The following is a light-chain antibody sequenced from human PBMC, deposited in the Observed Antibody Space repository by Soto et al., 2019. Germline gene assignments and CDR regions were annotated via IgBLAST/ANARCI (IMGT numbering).Light chain of an antibody. CDR2: DVS. CDR1: SNDIGGYNF. CDR3: CSYAGRNDVV. J-gene: IGLJ2*01. Sequence: QSALTQPRSVSGSPGQSVTISCTGTSNDIGGYNFVSWYQQHPGKAPKLMMHDVSQPPSGIPDRFSGSKSGSTASLTISGLQAEDEADYYCCSYAGRNDVVFGGGTKVTVL. V-gene: IGLV2-11*01.